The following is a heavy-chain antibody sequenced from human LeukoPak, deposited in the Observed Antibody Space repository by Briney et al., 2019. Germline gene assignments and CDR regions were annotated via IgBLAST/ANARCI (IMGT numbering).Heavy chain of an antibody. CDR3: ASGYYSGWYIPYY. D-gene: IGHD6-19*01. CDR1: GFTFSTSW. CDR2: IKEDGSEK. Sequence: GGSLRLSCAASGFTFSTSWMIWVRQAPGKGLEWVANIKEDGSEKYYVDSVKARFTISRDNAKNSLYLQMHSLRAEDTAVYYCASGYYSGWYIPYYWGQGTLVTVSS. J-gene: IGHJ4*02. V-gene: IGHV3-7*01.